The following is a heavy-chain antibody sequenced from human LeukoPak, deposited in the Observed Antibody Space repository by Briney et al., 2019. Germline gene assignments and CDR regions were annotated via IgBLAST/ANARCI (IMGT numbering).Heavy chain of an antibody. J-gene: IGHJ6*02. D-gene: IGHD2-2*02. V-gene: IGHV1-18*01. CDR1: GYTFTSYG. Sequence: ASVKVSCKASGYTFTSYGISWVRQAPGQGLEWMGWISAYNGNTNYAQKLQGRVTMTTGTSTSTAYMELRSLRSDDTAVYYCARGVAVVPAAILDYYYYGMDVWGQGTTVTVSS. CDR2: ISAYNGNT. CDR3: ARGVAVVPAAILDYYYYGMDV.